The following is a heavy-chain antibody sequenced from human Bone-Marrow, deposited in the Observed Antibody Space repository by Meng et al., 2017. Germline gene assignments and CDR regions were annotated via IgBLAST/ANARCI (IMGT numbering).Heavy chain of an antibody. CDR3: ARDLAWVLFDY. CDR2: IVSDGGIT. Sequence: GESLKISCGASGFNFGDYIMHWVRQSPGKGLEWISRIVSDGGITTYADSVKGRFTVSRDNAKNALYLQMNSMGADETAVYYCARDLAWVLFDYWGQGALVTVSS. CDR1: GFNFGDYI. V-gene: IGHV3-74*01. D-gene: IGHD3-3*01. J-gene: IGHJ4*01.